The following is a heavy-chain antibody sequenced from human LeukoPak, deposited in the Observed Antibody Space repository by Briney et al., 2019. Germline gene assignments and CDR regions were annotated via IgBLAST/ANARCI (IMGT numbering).Heavy chain of an antibody. CDR2: IWYDGSNK. Sequence: GGSLRLSCAASGFTFSSYGMHWVRQAPGKGLEWVAVIWYDGSNKYYADSVKGRFTISRDNSKKTLYLQMNSLRAGDTAVYYCAKDRSPFLEWFDYWGQGTLVTVSS. D-gene: IGHD3-3*01. CDR1: GFTFSSYG. CDR3: AKDRSPFLEWFDY. V-gene: IGHV3-33*06. J-gene: IGHJ4*02.